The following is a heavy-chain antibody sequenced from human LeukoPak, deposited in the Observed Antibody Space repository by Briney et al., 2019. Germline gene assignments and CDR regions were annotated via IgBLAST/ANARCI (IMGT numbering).Heavy chain of an antibody. CDR2: ISPNSGET. CDR3: ARDGNFDY. Sequence: ASVKVSCKASGYTFSDFFMNWVRQAPGQGLEWMGWISPNSGETSYAQKFQGRVTMTRDTSIRTVYMEVNSLRPDDTAVFYCARDGNFDYWGQGTLVTVSS. V-gene: IGHV1-2*02. J-gene: IGHJ4*02. D-gene: IGHD1-1*01. CDR1: GYTFSDFF.